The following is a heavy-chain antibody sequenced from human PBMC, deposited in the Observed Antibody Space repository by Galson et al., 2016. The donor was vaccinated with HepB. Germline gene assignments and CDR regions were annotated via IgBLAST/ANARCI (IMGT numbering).Heavy chain of an antibody. J-gene: IGHJ4*02. CDR2: ISYSTTHT. CDR3: ARWVGGSDY. D-gene: IGHD3-10*01. Sequence: SLRLSCAASGFTFSSYAMTWVRQAPGKGLEWLSYISYSTTHTNYADSVKGRFTISRDNTKSSLYLQMNSLRVEDTAVYYCARWVGGSDYWGQGTLVTVSS. V-gene: IGHV3-21*05. CDR1: GFTFSSYA.